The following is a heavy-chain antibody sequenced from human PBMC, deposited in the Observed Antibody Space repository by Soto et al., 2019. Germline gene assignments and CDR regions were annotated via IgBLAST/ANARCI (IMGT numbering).Heavy chain of an antibody. CDR1: GFTFSSYA. CDR3: AKAAALYARARYNWFDP. Sequence: GGSLRLSCAASGFTFSSYAMSWVRQAPGKGLEWVSAISGSGGSTYYADSVKGRFTISRDNSKNRLYLQMNGLRAEDTAVYYCAKAAALYARARYNWFDPWGQGTLVTVSS. CDR2: ISGSGGST. D-gene: IGHD4-17*01. J-gene: IGHJ5*02. V-gene: IGHV3-23*01.